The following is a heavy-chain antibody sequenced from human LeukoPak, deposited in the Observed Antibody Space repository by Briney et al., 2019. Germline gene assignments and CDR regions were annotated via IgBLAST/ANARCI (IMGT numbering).Heavy chain of an antibody. Sequence: GGSLRLSCAASGFTVSSNYMNWVRQAPGKGLEWVSVLYSDGSTYHADSVKGRFTISRDNSKNTLYLQMNSLRAEDTAVYYCAKDWSSGGFGELFSNWFDPWGQGTLVTVSS. CDR2: LYSDGST. CDR3: AKDWSSGGFGELFSNWFDP. V-gene: IGHV3-66*01. CDR1: GFTVSSNY. J-gene: IGHJ5*02. D-gene: IGHD3-10*01.